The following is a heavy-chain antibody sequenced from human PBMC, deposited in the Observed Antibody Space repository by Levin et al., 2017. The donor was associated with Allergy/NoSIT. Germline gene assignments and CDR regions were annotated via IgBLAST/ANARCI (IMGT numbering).Heavy chain of an antibody. V-gene: IGHV3-15*01. CDR3: TTDDYYDSRGYSIGFAD. J-gene: IGHJ4*02. CDR1: GFTFSKAW. Sequence: LSLTCAASGFTFSKAWMSWVRQGPGKGLEWVARLKSKADGGTADYAAPVKGRFTISRDDSKNTLFLQMNSLKTEDTALYYCTTDDYYDSRGYSIGFADWGQGTLVTVSS. D-gene: IGHD3-22*01. CDR2: LKSKADGGTA.